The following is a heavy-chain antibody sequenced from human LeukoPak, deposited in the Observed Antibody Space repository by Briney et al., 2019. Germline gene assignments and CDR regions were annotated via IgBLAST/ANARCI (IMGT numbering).Heavy chain of an antibody. CDR1: GYTFTGYY. J-gene: IGHJ4*02. Sequence: ASVKVSCKASGYTFTGYYMHWVRQAPGQGLEWMGWINPNSGGTNYAQKFQGRVTMTRDTSISTAYMELRSLRSDDTAVYYCARDGWVAAAGRMGDYWGQGTLVTVSS. D-gene: IGHD6-13*01. CDR3: ARDGWVAAAGRMGDY. CDR2: INPNSGGT. V-gene: IGHV1-2*02.